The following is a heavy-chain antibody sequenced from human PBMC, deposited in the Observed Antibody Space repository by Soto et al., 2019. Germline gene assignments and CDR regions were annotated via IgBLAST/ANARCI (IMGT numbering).Heavy chain of an antibody. D-gene: IGHD3-22*01. J-gene: IGHJ6*02. Sequence: GGSLRLSCAASGFTFSSYSMNWVRQAPGKGLEWVSSISSSSSYIYYADSVKGRFTISRDNAKNSLYLQMNSLRAEDTAVYYCARDLYYYDSSGYYYGTDVWGQGTTVTVSS. CDR1: GFTFSSYS. CDR2: ISSSSSYI. V-gene: IGHV3-21*01. CDR3: ARDLYYYDSSGYYYGTDV.